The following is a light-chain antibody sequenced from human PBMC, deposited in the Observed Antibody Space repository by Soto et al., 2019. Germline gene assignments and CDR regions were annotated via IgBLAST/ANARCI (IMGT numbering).Light chain of an antibody. J-gene: IGLJ2*01. CDR3: QTGGTLYVV. CDR2: LNSDGSH. Sequence: QSVLTQSPSASASLGASVKLTCTLSSGHSSYAIAWHQQQPEKGPRYLMKLNSDGSHSKGDGIPDRFSGSSSGAERYLTITSLQSEDEADYFCQTGGTLYVVFGVETMLTVL. V-gene: IGLV4-69*01. CDR1: SGHSSYA.